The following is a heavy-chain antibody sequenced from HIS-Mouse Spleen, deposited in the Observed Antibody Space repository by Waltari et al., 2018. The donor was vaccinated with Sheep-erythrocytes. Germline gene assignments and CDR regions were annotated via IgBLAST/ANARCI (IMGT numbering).Heavy chain of an antibody. CDR3: ARDSNWNYAFDI. D-gene: IGHD1-7*01. Sequence: EVQLVESGGGLVQPGGSLRLSCAASGFTVSRNYLSWVRQAPGKGLEWVSVIYSGGSTYYADSVKGRFTISRDNSKNTLYLQMNSLRAEDTAVYYCARDSNWNYAFDIWGQGTMVTVSS. CDR2: IYSGGST. CDR1: GFTVSRNY. J-gene: IGHJ3*02. V-gene: IGHV3-66*01.